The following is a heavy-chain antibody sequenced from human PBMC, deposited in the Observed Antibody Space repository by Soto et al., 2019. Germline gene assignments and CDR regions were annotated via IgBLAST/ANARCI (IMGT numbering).Heavy chain of an antibody. CDR3: AREGYRGYDFDY. CDR2: INSDGSST. Sequence: EVQLVESGGGLVQPGGSLRLSCAASGFTFSSYWMHWVRQAPGKGLVWVSRINSDGSSTSYADSVKGRFTISRDNAKNTLYLKMTSLRAEDTAVYYGAREGYRGYDFDYWGQGNLVTVSS. CDR1: GFTFSSYW. D-gene: IGHD5-12*01. J-gene: IGHJ4*02. V-gene: IGHV3-74*01.